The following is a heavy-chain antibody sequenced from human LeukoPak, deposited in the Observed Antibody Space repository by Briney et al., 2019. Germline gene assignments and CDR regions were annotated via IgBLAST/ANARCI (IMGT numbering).Heavy chain of an antibody. Sequence: GGSLRLSCAASGFTFSSYSMNWVRQAPGKGLEWVSSISSSSSYIYYADSVKGRFTISRDNAKNSLYLQMGSLRAEDMAVYYCASLITMVRGVVDYWGQGTLVTVSS. J-gene: IGHJ4*02. CDR1: GFTFSSYS. D-gene: IGHD3-10*01. CDR2: ISSSSSYI. V-gene: IGHV3-21*01. CDR3: ASLITMVRGVVDY.